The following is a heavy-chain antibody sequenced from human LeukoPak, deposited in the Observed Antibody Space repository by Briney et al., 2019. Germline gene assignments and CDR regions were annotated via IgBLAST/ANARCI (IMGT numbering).Heavy chain of an antibody. J-gene: IGHJ4*02. D-gene: IGHD1-26*01. CDR3: TRSPVYIVGDTAPDY. CDR2: IRSKANSYAT. CDR1: GFTFSGSA. V-gene: IGHV3-73*01. Sequence: PGGSLRLSCAASGFTFSGSAMHWVRQASGKGLEWVSRIRSKANSYATAYAASVKGRFTISRDDSKNTAYLQMNSLKTEDTAVYYCTRSPVYIVGDTAPDYWGQGTLVTVSS.